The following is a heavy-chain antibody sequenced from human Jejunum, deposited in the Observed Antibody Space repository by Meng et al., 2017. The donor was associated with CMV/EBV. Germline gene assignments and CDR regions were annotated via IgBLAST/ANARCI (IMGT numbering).Heavy chain of an antibody. D-gene: IGHD5-24*01. Sequence: QLQLVQSGSESKQPGASVKVSCRPSGYTFTSYAINWVRQAPGQGPDWMGWIDPNTGNPTYDQGFTGRFVFSLDTSVSTAYLQINSLRADDTAVYYCARDSPLDGYSLLDYWGQGTLVTVSS. CDR3: ARDSPLDGYSLLDY. V-gene: IGHV7-4-1*02. CDR2: IDPNTGNP. CDR1: GYTFTSYA. J-gene: IGHJ4*02.